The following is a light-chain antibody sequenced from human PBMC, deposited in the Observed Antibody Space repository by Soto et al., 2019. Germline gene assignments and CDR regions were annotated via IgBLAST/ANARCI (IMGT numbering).Light chain of an antibody. CDR3: QHYNSYGT. J-gene: IGKJ1*01. CDR1: QSIASR. CDR2: GAS. Sequence: DIQMTQSPSSLSASVGDRVTITCRASQSIASRLNWYQQKPGSAPKLLIYGASTLESGVPSRFSGSGSGTDFTLTVSSLQPDDFATYYCQHYNSYGTFGQGTKVDIK. V-gene: IGKV1-39*01.